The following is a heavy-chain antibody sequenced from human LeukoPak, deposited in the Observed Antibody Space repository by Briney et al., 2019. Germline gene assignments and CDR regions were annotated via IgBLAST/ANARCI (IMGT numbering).Heavy chain of an antibody. Sequence: SETLSLTCTVSGGSINNYYWSWTRQPPGKGLEWIGYIFHSGSTSYTPSLKSRVTISVDTSKKQFSLKLSSVTSADTAVYYCARDTMTTYYFDYRGPGTPGTVSS. CDR3: ARDTMTTYYFDY. CDR1: GGSINNYY. CDR2: IFHSGST. J-gene: IGHJ4*02. D-gene: IGHD1-1*01. V-gene: IGHV4-59*13.